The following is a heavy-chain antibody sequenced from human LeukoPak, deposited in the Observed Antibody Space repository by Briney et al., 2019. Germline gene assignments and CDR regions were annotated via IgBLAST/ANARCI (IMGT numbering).Heavy chain of an antibody. Sequence: GGSLRLSCAASGFTVSSNYMSWVRQAPGKGLEWVSVIYSGGSTYYADPVKGRFTISRHNSKNTLYLQMNSLRAEDTAVYYCARDLDSSGYPNAFDIWGQGTMVTVSS. V-gene: IGHV3-53*04. D-gene: IGHD3-22*01. CDR2: IYSGGST. CDR1: GFTVSSNY. J-gene: IGHJ3*02. CDR3: ARDLDSSGYPNAFDI.